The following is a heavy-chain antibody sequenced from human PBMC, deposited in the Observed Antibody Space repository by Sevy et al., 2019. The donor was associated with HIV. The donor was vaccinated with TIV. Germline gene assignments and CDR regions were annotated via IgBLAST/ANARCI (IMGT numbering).Heavy chain of an antibody. V-gene: IGHV3-15*07. CDR1: GFTFSYFS. J-gene: IGHJ4*02. D-gene: IGHD3-22*01. CDR3: TTDPYYDDSTGFQPYFDY. CDR2: IKSKTDGGTT. Sequence: GGSLRLSCAASGFTFSYFSMHWVRQAPGKGLEWVGRIKSKTDGGTTDYAAPVKGRFTISRDDSKNTLYLQMNSLKTEDTAVYYCTTDPYYDDSTGFQPYFDYWGQGTLVTVSS.